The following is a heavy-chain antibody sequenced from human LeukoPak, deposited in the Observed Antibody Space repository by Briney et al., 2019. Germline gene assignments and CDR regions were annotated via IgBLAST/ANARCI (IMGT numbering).Heavy chain of an antibody. J-gene: IGHJ4*02. V-gene: IGHV3-21*01. CDR3: ARYAAGPNDY. Sequence: KPGGSLRLSCAASVSTFSSYSMNWVRQAPGKGLEWVSSISSSSSYIYYADSVKGRFTISRDNAKNSLYLQMNSLRAEDTAVYYCARYAAGPNDYWGQGTLVTVSS. D-gene: IGHD6-13*01. CDR1: VSTFSSYS. CDR2: ISSSSSYI.